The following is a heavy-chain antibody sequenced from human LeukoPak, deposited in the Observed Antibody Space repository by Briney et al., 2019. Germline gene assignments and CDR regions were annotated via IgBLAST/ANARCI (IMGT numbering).Heavy chain of an antibody. CDR1: GFTFDDYG. Sequence: GGSLRLSCAASGFTFDDYGMSWVRQAPGKGLEWVSGINWNGGSTGYADSVKGRFTISRDNAKNSLYLQMNSLRAEDTALYYCAREISELLWFGKVDWFDPWGQGTLVTVSS. V-gene: IGHV3-20*04. CDR2: INWNGGST. J-gene: IGHJ5*02. D-gene: IGHD3-10*01. CDR3: AREISELLWFGKVDWFDP.